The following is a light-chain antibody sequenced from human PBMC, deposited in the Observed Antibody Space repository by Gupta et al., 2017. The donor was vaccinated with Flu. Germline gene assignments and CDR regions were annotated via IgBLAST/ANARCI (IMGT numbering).Light chain of an antibody. CDR1: QNDNSW. CDR2: KAS. J-gene: IGKJ2*01. Sequence: IQMTQSASTLSASVGDRVTITCRPSQNDNSWLAWYQQVPGKAPNLLIYKASSLQRGVPSRFSRSGSGTEFTLTISRLQPDDFATYYCQQFNRYPYTFGQGTKLEIK. CDR3: QQFNRYPYT. V-gene: IGKV1-5*03.